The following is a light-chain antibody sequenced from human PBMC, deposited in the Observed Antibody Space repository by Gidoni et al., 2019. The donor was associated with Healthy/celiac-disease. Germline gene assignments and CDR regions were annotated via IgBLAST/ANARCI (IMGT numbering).Light chain of an antibody. CDR3: QQSYSTPRG. Sequence: DIQMTQSPSSLSASVGDRVTITCRASQSISSYLNRYQQKPGKAPKLLIYAASSLQSGVPSRFSGSGSGTDFTLTISSLQPEDFATYYCQQSYSTPRGFGGGTKVEIK. V-gene: IGKV1-39*01. CDR2: AAS. CDR1: QSISSY. J-gene: IGKJ4*01.